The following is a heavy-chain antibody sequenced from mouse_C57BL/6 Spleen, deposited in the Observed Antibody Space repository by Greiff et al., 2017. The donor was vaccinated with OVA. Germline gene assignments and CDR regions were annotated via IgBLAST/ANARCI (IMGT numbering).Heavy chain of an antibody. D-gene: IGHD1-1*01. V-gene: IGHV1-82*01. Sequence: VQLQQSGPELVKPGASVKISCKASGYAFSSSWMKWVKQRPGKGLEWIGRIYPGDGDTNYNGKFKGKATLTADKSSSTAYMQLSSLTSEDSAVYFCARHYYYGSSYFHWYFDVWGTGTTVTVSS. CDR2: IYPGDGDT. CDR1: GYAFSSSW. CDR3: ARHYYYGSSYFHWYFDV. J-gene: IGHJ1*03.